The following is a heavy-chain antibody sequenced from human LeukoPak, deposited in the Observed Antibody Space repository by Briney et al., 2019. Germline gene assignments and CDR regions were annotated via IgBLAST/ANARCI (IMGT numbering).Heavy chain of an antibody. CDR1: RYTFTSYG. Sequence: ASVKVSCKASRYTFTSYGISWVRQAPGQGLEWMGWISAYNGNTNYAQKLQGRVTMTTDTSTSTAYMELRSLRSDDTAVYYCARDRSGEPYYYDTDFDYWGQGTLVTVSS. CDR3: ARDRSGEPYYYDTDFDY. V-gene: IGHV1-18*01. CDR2: ISAYNGNT. J-gene: IGHJ4*02. D-gene: IGHD3-22*01.